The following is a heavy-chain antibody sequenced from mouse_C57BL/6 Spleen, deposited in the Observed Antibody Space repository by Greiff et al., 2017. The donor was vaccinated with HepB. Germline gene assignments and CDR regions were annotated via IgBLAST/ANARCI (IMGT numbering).Heavy chain of an antibody. CDR1: GYTFTSYT. CDR2: INPSSGYT. V-gene: IGHV1-4*01. D-gene: IGHD1-1*01. Sequence: QVQLKESGAELARPGASVKMSCKASGYTFTSYTMHWVKQRPGQGLEWIGYINPSSGYTKYNQKFKDKATLTADKSSSTAYMQLSSLTSEDSAVYYCARSFGSEGFAYWGQGTLVTVSA. J-gene: IGHJ3*01. CDR3: ARSFGSEGFAY.